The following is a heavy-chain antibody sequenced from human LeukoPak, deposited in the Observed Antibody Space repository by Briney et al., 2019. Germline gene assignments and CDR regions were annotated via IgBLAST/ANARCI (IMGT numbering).Heavy chain of an antibody. CDR1: GFTFSSYA. Sequence: PGGSLRLSCAASGFTFSSYAMSWVRQAPGKGLEWVSAISGSGSSTYYADSVKGRFTISRDNSKNTLYLQMNSLRAEDSAVYYCAKESSRPVAGDFDYWGQGTLVTVSS. D-gene: IGHD6-19*01. V-gene: IGHV3-23*01. J-gene: IGHJ4*02. CDR3: AKESSRPVAGDFDY. CDR2: ISGSGSST.